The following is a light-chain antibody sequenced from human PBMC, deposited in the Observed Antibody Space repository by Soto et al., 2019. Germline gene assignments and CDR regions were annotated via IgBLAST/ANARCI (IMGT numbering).Light chain of an antibody. CDR2: GAS. J-gene: IGKJ1*01. CDR1: QSVSSSY. V-gene: IGKV3-20*01. CDR3: QQYGSSPQS. Sequence: DIVLTQSPGTLSLSPGERATLSCRASQSVSSSYLVWYQQKPGQAPRLLIYGASIRATGIPDRFSGSGSGTDFTLTISRLEPEDFALYYCQQYGSSPQSFGQGTKVDIK.